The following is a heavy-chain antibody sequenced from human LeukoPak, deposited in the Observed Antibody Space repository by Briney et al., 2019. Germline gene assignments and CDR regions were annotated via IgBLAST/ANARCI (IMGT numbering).Heavy chain of an antibody. J-gene: IGHJ4*02. CDR3: ARVKGYFDSGKYYGFFDY. CDR2: ISHTSGTT. Sequence: GGSLRLSCEVSGYTFSGFAVSWVRQAPGKGLEWVSTISHTSGTTYYADSVKGRFTISRDNSKNTLYLQMRSLRAEDTALYRCARVKGYFDSGKYYGFFDYWGQGTLVTVSS. CDR1: GYTFSGFA. V-gene: IGHV3-23*01. D-gene: IGHD3-10*01.